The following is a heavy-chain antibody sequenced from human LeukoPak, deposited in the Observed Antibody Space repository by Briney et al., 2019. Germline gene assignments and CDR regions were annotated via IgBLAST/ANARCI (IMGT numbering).Heavy chain of an antibody. CDR3: ARGPTTLFDY. D-gene: IGHD4-11*01. CDR2: INSDGSSK. CDR1: GFTFSSYW. Sequence: GGSLRLYCAASGFTFSSYWMHWVRQAPGKGLVWVSRINSDGSSKSYADSGKGRFTISRDNAKNTLYLQMNSLRAEDTAVYYCARGPTTLFDYWGQGTLVTVSS. J-gene: IGHJ4*02. V-gene: IGHV3-74*01.